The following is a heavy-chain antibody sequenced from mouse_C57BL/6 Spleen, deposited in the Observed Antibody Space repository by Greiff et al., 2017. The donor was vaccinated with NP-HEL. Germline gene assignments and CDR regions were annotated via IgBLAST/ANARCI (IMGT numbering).Heavy chain of an antibody. CDR2: ISSGSSTI. D-gene: IGHD2-3*01. Sequence: DVKLVESGGGLVKPGGSLKLSCAASGFTFSDYGMHWVRQAPEKGLEWVAYISSGSSTIYYADTVKGRFTISRDNAKNTLFLQMTSLRSEDTAMYYCARQDYYGYYGGFAYWGQGTLVTVSA. V-gene: IGHV5-17*01. J-gene: IGHJ3*01. CDR1: GFTFSDYG. CDR3: ARQDYYGYYGGFAY.